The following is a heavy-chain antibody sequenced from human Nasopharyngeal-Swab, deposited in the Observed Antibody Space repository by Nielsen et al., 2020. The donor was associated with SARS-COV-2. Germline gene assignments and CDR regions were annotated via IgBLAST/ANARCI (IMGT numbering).Heavy chain of an antibody. CDR3: ARFNYYDSSGHDAFDI. Sequence: RGSLRLSCAASGFTFSSYAMHWVRQAPGKGLEWVAVISYDGSNKYYADSVKGRFTISRDNSKNTLYLQMNSLRAEDTAVYYCARFNYYDSSGHDAFDIWGQGTMVTVSS. CDR2: ISYDGSNK. CDR1: GFTFSSYA. D-gene: IGHD3-22*01. J-gene: IGHJ3*02. V-gene: IGHV3-30-3*01.